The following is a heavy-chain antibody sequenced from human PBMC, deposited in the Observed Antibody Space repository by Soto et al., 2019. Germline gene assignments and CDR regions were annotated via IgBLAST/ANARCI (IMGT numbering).Heavy chain of an antibody. D-gene: IGHD5-12*01. V-gene: IGHV3-21*01. CDR2: ISSSSSYI. J-gene: IGHJ6*03. Sequence: GGSLRLSCAASGFTFSSYSMNWVRQAPGKGLEWVSSISSSSSYIYYADSVKGRFTISRDNAKNSLYLQMNSLRAEDTAVYYCARAGVATITGMIYYYYMDVWGKGTTVTVSS. CDR1: GFTFSSYS. CDR3: ARAGVATITGMIYYYYMDV.